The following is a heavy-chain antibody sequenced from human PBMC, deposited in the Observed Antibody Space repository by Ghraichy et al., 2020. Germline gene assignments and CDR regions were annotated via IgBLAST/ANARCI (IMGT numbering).Heavy chain of an antibody. J-gene: IGHJ6*02. CDR3: ARDRDLSHGRFAYYYGMDV. V-gene: IGHV3-11*01. CDR1: GFTFSDYY. D-gene: IGHD3-16*02. Sequence: GESLNISCAASGFTFSDYYMSWIRQAPGKGLEWVSYISSSGSTIYYADSVKGRFTISRDNAKNSLYLQMNSLRAEDTAVYYCARDRDLSHGRFAYYYGMDVWGQGTTVTVSS. CDR2: ISSSGSTI.